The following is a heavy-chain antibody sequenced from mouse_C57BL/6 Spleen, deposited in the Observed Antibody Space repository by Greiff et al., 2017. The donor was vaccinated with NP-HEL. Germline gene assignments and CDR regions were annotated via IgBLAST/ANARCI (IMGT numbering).Heavy chain of an antibody. CDR3: TRGIRYWYFDV. V-gene: IGHV5-9-1*02. Sequence: EVQGVESGEGLVKPGGSLKLSCAASGFTFSSYAMSWVRQTPEKRLEWVAYISSGGDYIYYADTVKGRFTISRYNARNTLYLQMSSLKSEDTAMYYCTRGIRYWYFDVWGTGTTVTVSS. J-gene: IGHJ1*03. CDR1: GFTFSSYA. CDR2: ISSGGDYI.